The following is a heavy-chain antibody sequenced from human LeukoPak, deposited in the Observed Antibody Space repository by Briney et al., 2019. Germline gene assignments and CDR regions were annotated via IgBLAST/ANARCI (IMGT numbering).Heavy chain of an antibody. J-gene: IGHJ4*02. D-gene: IGHD3-22*01. CDR2: ISSSSSTI. Sequence: PGGSLRLSCAASGFTFSSYSMNWVRQAPGKGLEWVSYISSSSSTIYYADSVKGRFTISRDNAKNSLYLQMNSLRAEDTAVYYCARDSSYYDTSGYSWDYWGQGTLVTVSS. CDR3: ARDSSYYDTSGYSWDY. V-gene: IGHV3-48*01. CDR1: GFTFSSYS.